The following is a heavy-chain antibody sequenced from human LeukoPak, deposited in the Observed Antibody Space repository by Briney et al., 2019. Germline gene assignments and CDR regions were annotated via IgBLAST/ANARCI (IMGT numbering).Heavy chain of an antibody. D-gene: IGHD5-12*01. CDR3: ARDPTNTSGYYAYFDY. CDR2: ISAYNGDT. Sequence: ASVKVSCKASGYTXRNYGITWVRQAPGQGLEWMGWISAYNGDTHYAQNLQGRVTMTTDTSTSTAYMELRSLRSDDTAVYYCARDPTNTSGYYAYFDYWGQRTLVTVSS. CDR1: GYTXRNYG. V-gene: IGHV1-18*01. J-gene: IGHJ4*02.